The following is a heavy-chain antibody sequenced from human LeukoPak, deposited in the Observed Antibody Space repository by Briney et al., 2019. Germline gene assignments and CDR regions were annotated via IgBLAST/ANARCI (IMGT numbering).Heavy chain of an antibody. CDR1: GGTLSSYA. V-gene: IGHV1-69*04. J-gene: IGHJ4*01. D-gene: IGHD3-3*01. Sequence: SVKVSCKASGGTLSSYAISWVRQAPGQGLEWMGRIIPILGIANYAQKFQGRVTITADKSTSTAYMELSSLRSEDTAVYYCARDKDPQRITIFGVAPKIYYFDYW. CDR2: IIPILGIA. CDR3: ARDKDPQRITIFGVAPKIYYFDY.